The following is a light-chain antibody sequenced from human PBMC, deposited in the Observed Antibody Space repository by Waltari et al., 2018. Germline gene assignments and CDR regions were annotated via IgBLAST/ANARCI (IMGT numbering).Light chain of an antibody. CDR2: KIS. CDR3: MQRIEFPWT. Sequence: DVVMTQSPLSLPVTLGQPASISCRSSQSLINRNGNTYLNWFQQRPGQSPRRLIYKISNRDSGVPDRFSGSGSGTDFTLKISRVEAEDVGVYYCMQRIEFPWTFGQGTKVEIK. J-gene: IGKJ1*01. V-gene: IGKV2-30*01. CDR1: QSLINRNGNTY.